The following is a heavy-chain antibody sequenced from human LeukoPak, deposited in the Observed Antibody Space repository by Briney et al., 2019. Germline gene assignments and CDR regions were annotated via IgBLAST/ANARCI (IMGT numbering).Heavy chain of an antibody. CDR2: ISSSSSYI. CDR1: GFTFSSYT. D-gene: IGHD1-26*01. V-gene: IGHV3-21*01. J-gene: IGHJ4*02. CDR3: ARGVGATPAFFDY. Sequence: GGSLRPSCAASGFTFSSYTINWVRQAPGKGLEWVSSISSSSSYIYYADSMKGRITVSRDNAKNSLYLQMNSLRAEDAAVYYCARGVGATPAFFDYWGQGTLVTVSS.